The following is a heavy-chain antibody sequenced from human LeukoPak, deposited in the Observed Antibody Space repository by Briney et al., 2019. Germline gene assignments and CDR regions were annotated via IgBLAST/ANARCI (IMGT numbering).Heavy chain of an antibody. CDR2: ISSSTSTI. J-gene: IGHJ3*02. Sequence: GGSLRLSCAASGFTFSSYSMNWVRQAPGQGLESVSYISSSTSTIYYADSVKGRFTISRDNSKNTLYLQMNSLRAEDTAVYYCALHGGSIWGQGTMVTVSS. CDR1: GFTFSSYS. D-gene: IGHD6-25*01. V-gene: IGHV3-48*01. CDR3: ALHGGSI.